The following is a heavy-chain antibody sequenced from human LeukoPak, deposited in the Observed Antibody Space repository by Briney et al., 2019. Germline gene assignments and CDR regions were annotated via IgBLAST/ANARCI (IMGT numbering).Heavy chain of an antibody. D-gene: IGHD3-22*01. V-gene: IGHV3-33*01. CDR3: ARGGYYDSSGYSFFDY. CDR1: GFTFSSYG. CDR2: IWYDGSNK. J-gene: IGHJ4*02. Sequence: PGGSLRLSCAASGFTFSSYGMHWVLHAPGKGLVWVAVIWYDGSNKYYADSVKGRFTISRDNSKNTLYLQMNSLRAEDTAVYYCARGGYYDSSGYSFFDYWGQGTLVTVSS.